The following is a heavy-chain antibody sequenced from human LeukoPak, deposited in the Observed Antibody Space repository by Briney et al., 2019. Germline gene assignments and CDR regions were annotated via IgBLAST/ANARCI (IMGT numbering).Heavy chain of an antibody. J-gene: IGHJ4*02. CDR2: ISSGGGT. V-gene: IGHV3-53*01. Sequence: PGGSLGLSCAASGFTVSSNYMSWVRQAPGKGLEWVSLISSGGGTYYADSVKGRFTISRDNSKSMVYLQMNSLRADDTAVYYCAREEMAVSGYFDYWGQGILVTVSS. CDR3: AREEMAVSGYFDY. CDR1: GFTVSSNY. D-gene: IGHD5-24*01.